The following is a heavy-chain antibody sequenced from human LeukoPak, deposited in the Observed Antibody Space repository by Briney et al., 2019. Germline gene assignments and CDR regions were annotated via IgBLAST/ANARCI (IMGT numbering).Heavy chain of an antibody. CDR1: RYTFTSYD. CDR3: ARGHDYSNQFDY. J-gene: IGHJ4*02. CDR2: MNPNSGNT. D-gene: IGHD4-11*01. V-gene: IGHV1-8*01. Sequence: GASVKVSCKASRYTFTSYDINWVRQATGQGLEWMGWMNPNSGNTGYAQKFQGRVTMTRNTSISTAYMELSSLRSEDTAVYYCARGHDYSNQFDYWGQGTLVTVAS.